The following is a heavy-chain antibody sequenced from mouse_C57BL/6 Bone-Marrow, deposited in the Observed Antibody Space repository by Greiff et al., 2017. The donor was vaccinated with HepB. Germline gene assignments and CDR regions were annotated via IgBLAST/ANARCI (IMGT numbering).Heavy chain of an antibody. CDR2: VDPENGDT. D-gene: IGHD1-1*01. J-gene: IGHJ3*01. CDR3: TTGYYYGSSYVRFAY. V-gene: IGHV14-4*01. CDR1: GFNIKDDY. Sequence: VQLQQSGAEVVRPGASVKLSCTASGFNIKDDYMHWVKQKPEQGLEWIGWVDPENGDTEYASKFQGKATITADTSSNTAYLQLSSLTSEDTAVYYCTTGYYYGSSYVRFAYWGQGTLVTVSA.